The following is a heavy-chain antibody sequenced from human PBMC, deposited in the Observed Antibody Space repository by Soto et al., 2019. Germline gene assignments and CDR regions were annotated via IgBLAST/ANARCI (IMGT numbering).Heavy chain of an antibody. Sequence: ASVKVSCKASGYDFTAYDINWVRQASGQGLEWMGWMNPINGATGSARRFQGRVSMTTNTATATAYLELTSLRSDDSAVYYCGRGPSPRAPACGTSYYYAMDVWGQGTTVTVSS. D-gene: IGHD2-2*01. CDR2: MNPINGAT. J-gene: IGHJ6*02. V-gene: IGHV1-8*02. CDR1: GYDFTAYD. CDR3: GRGPSPRAPACGTSYYYAMDV.